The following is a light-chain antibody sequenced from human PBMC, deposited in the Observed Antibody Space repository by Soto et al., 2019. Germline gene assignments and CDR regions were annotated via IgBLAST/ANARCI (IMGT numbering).Light chain of an antibody. CDR2: LGS. V-gene: IGKV2-28*01. Sequence: DLVMTQSPLSLPVTPGEPASISCRSSQSLLHSNGYNYLDWYLQKPGQSPQLLIYLGSNRASGVPDRFCGSGSGTDFTLKISRVEAEDVGVYYCMQALQTPPTFGQGTKVEIK. CDR3: MQALQTPPT. CDR1: QSLLHSNGYNY. J-gene: IGKJ1*01.